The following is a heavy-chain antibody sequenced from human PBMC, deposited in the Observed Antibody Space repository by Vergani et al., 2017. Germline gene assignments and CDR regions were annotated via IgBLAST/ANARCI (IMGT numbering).Heavy chain of an antibody. Sequence: EKQLVPSRSETKKPGESLKISCQAFGYIFSNFWIGWVRQRPGRGLEWMGIIYPGDSEVKSNPTFRGQVIFSVDTSVNTAYLQWRSLQASDTATYFCASGGHGSENGGALQLWGQGTNITVSS. V-gene: IGHV5-51*01. J-gene: IGHJ3*01. D-gene: IGHD3-10*01. CDR2: IYPGDSEV. CDR1: GYIFSNFW. CDR3: ASGGHGSENGGALQL.